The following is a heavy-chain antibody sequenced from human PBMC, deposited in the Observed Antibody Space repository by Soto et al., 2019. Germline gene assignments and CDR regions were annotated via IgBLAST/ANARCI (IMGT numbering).Heavy chain of an antibody. V-gene: IGHV3-48*01. D-gene: IGHD3-3*01. CDR1: GFTFSSYS. Sequence: GGSLRLSCAASGFTFSSYSMNWVRQAPGKGLEWVSYISSSSSTIYYADSVKGRFTISRDNAKNSLYLQMNSLRAEDTAVYYCAIFLYGRITIFGVVIEDFDYWGQGTLVTVSS. CDR2: ISSSSSTI. CDR3: AIFLYGRITIFGVVIEDFDY. J-gene: IGHJ4*02.